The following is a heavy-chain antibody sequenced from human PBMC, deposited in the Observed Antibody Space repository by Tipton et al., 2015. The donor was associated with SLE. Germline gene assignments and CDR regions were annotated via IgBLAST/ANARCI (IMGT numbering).Heavy chain of an antibody. CDR2: IYSGGST. J-gene: IGHJ4*02. D-gene: IGHD3-3*01. CDR1: GFTVSSNY. Sequence: SLRLSCAASGFTVSSNYMSWVRQAPGKGLEWVSVIYSGGSTYYADSVKGRFTISRDNSKNTLYLQMNSLRAEDTAVYYCARLVRFLGGRFFDYWGQGSLVTVSS. CDR3: ARLVRFLGGRFFDY. V-gene: IGHV3-66*02.